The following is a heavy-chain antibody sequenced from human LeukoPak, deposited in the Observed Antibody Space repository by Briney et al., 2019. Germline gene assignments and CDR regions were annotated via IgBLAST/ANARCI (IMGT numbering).Heavy chain of an antibody. CDR2: IYYSGST. J-gene: IGHJ4*02. Sequence: SETLSLTCTVSGGSISSGDYYWSWIRQPPGKGLEWIGYIYYSGSTYYNPSLKSRVTISVDASKNQFSLKLSSVTAADTALYYWGRVPGGNAGACRFCDYWGQGTLGNGSS. V-gene: IGHV4-30-4*01. D-gene: IGHD3-16*01. CDR3: GRVPGGNAGACRFCDY. CDR1: GGSISSGDYY.